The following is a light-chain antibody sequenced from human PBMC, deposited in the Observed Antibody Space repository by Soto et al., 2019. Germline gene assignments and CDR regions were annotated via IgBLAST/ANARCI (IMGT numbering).Light chain of an antibody. J-gene: IGLJ1*01. CDR2: EVS. CDR1: SSDVGGYDY. Sequence: QSVLTQPASVSGSPGQSITISCTGTSSDVGGYDYVSWYQLHPDKAPKLMLFEVSNRPSGVSYRFSGSKSGNTASLTISGLQADDEADYFCSSYSISTAYLFGAGTKVNV. V-gene: IGLV2-14*01. CDR3: SSYSISTAYL.